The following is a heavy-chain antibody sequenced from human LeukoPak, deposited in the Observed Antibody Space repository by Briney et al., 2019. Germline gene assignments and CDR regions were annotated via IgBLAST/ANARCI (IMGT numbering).Heavy chain of an antibody. CDR1: GFTFSSYW. CDR3: ARDLLATTGSGY. V-gene: IGHV3-7*01. CDR2: IKQDGSEK. D-gene: IGHD5-24*01. J-gene: IGHJ4*02. Sequence: PGGSLRLSCAAPGFTFSSYWMSWVRQAPGKGLEWVANIKQDGSEKYYVDSVKGRFTISRDNAKNSLYLQMNSLRAEDTAVYYCARDLLATTGSGYWGQGTLVTVSS.